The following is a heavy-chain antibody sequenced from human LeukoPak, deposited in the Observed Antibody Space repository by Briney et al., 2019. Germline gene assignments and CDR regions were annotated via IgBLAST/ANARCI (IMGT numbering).Heavy chain of an antibody. CDR2: INPNSGGT. D-gene: IGHD3-3*01. J-gene: IGHJ4*02. CDR1: GYTFTGYY. Sequence: GASVKVPCKASGYTFTGYYMHWVRQAPGQGLEWMGWINPNSGGTNYAQKFQGRVTMTRDTSISTAYMELSRLRSDDTAVYYCARDTPDDYDFWSGYYNNWGQGTLVTVSS. V-gene: IGHV1-2*02. CDR3: ARDTPDDYDFWSGYYNN.